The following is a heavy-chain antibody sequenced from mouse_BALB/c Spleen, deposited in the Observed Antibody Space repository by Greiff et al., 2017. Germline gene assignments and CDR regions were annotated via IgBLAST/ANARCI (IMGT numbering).Heavy chain of an antibody. D-gene: IGHD1-1*01. CDR2: INSNGGST. CDR1: GFTFSSYG. CDR3: ARERPYYVGAMDY. J-gene: IGHJ4*01. V-gene: IGHV5-6-3*01. Sequence: EVQVVESGGGLVQPGGSLKLSCAASGFTFSSYGMSWVRQTPDKRLELVATINSNGGSTYYPDSVKGRFTISRDNAKNTLYLQMSSLKSEDTAMYYCARERPYYVGAMDYWGQGTSVTVSS.